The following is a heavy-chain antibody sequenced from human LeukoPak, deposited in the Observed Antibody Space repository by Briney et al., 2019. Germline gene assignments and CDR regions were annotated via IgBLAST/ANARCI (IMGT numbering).Heavy chain of an antibody. V-gene: IGHV1-2*02. CDR1: GYIFTGYY. CDR3: ARDSKRIAAARSPLDY. J-gene: IGHJ4*02. Sequence: ASVKVSCKASGYIFTGYYMHWVRQAPGQGLAWMGWINPNSGGTNYAQKFQGRVTMTRDTSISTAYMELSRLRSDDTAVYYCARDSKRIAAARSPLDYWGQGTLVTVSS. CDR2: INPNSGGT. D-gene: IGHD6-13*01.